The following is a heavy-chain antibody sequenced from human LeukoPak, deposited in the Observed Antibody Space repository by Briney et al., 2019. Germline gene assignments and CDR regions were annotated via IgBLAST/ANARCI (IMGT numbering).Heavy chain of an antibody. CDR3: ARDVSLITARPRFVDY. D-gene: IGHD6-6*01. Sequence: ASVKVSCKASGGTFSSYAISWVRQAPGQGLEWMGWINPNSGGTNYAQKFQGRVTMTRDTSISTAYMELSSLRSDDTAVYYCARDVSLITARPRFVDYWGQGTLVTVSS. J-gene: IGHJ4*02. CDR2: INPNSGGT. CDR1: GGTFSSYA. V-gene: IGHV1-2*02.